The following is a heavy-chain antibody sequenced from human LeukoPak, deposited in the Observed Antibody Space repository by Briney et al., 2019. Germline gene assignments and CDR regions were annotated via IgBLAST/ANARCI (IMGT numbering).Heavy chain of an antibody. CDR3: ARAIFGVVVNWFDP. Sequence: KVSCKASGYTFTSYDINWVRQATGQGLEWMGWMNPNSGNTGYAQKFQGRVTMTRNTSISTAYMELSSLRSEDTAVYYCARAIFGVVVNWFDPWGQGTLVTVSS. CDR2: MNPNSGNT. CDR1: GYTFTSYD. J-gene: IGHJ5*02. V-gene: IGHV1-8*01. D-gene: IGHD3-3*01.